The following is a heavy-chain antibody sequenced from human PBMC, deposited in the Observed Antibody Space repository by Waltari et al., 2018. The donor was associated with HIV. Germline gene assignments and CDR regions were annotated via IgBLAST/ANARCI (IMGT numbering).Heavy chain of an antibody. CDR1: GGTFSSYA. CDR3: ASGRYYYDSSGYYCYYYDMDV. J-gene: IGHJ6*02. Sequence: QVQLVQSGAEVKKPGSSVKVSCKASGGTFSSYAISWVRQAPGQGLEWMGGSSPILRTATYAQKVKGRVTITADESTSTAYMELSSLRSEDTAVYYCASGRYYYDSSGYYCYYYDMDVWGQGTTVTVPS. CDR2: SSPILRTA. D-gene: IGHD3-22*01. V-gene: IGHV1-69*12.